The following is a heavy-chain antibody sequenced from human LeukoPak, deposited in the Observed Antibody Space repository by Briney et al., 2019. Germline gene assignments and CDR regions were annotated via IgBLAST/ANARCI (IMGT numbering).Heavy chain of an antibody. CDR1: GGSISSGDYY. J-gene: IGHJ5*02. Sequence: PSQTLSLTCTVSGGSISSGDYYWSWIRQPPGKGLEWIGYIYYSGSTYYTPSLKSRVTISVDTSKNQFSLKLSSVTAADTAVYYCAREARDYDFWSGYYTVEKFDPWGQGTLVTVSS. CDR2: IYYSGST. CDR3: AREARDYDFWSGYYTVEKFDP. D-gene: IGHD3-3*01. V-gene: IGHV4-30-4*08.